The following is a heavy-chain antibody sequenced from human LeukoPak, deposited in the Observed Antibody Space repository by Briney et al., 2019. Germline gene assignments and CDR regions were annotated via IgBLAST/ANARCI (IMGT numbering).Heavy chain of an antibody. CDR3: ARAGGYYDSSAYDY. CDR1: GFTFDDYA. D-gene: IGHD3-22*01. CDR2: IKQDESEK. V-gene: IGHV3-7*01. J-gene: IGHJ4*02. Sequence: PGGSLRLSCAASGFTFDDYAMHWVRQAPGKGLEWVANIKQDESEKYYVDSVKGRFTISRDNAKNSLYLQMNSLRAEDTAVYYCARAGGYYDSSAYDYWGQGTLVTVSS.